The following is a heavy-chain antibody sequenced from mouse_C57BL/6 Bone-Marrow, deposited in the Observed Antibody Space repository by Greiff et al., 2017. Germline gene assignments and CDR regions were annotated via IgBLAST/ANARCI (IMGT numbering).Heavy chain of an antibody. Sequence: VQLQQSGPELVKPGASVKISCKASGYAFSSSWMNWVKQRPGTGLEWIGRIYPGDGDTNYNGKFKGKATLTADKSSSTAYMQLCSLTSEDSAVYFCARGYYGSRYYFDYWGQGTTHTVSS. D-gene: IGHD1-1*01. J-gene: IGHJ2*01. V-gene: IGHV1-82*01. CDR2: IYPGDGDT. CDR3: ARGYYGSRYYFDY. CDR1: GYAFSSSW.